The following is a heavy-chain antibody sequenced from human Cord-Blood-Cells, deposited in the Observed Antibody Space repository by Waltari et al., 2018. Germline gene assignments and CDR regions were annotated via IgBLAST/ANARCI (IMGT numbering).Heavy chain of an antibody. CDR1: GFNFRSYA. Sequence: QVQLVESGGGVVQPGRSLRLSRAASGFNFRSYAMHWVRQAPGKGLAWLAVISYDGSNKYYADSVKGRFTISRDNSKNTLYLQMNSLRAEDTAVYYCARDVRVYSGSDYWGQGTLVTVSS. J-gene: IGHJ4*02. CDR2: ISYDGSNK. CDR3: ARDVRVYSGSDY. V-gene: IGHV3-30-3*01. D-gene: IGHD1-26*01.